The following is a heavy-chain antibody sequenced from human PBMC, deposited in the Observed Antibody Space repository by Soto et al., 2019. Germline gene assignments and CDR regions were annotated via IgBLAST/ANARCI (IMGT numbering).Heavy chain of an antibody. Sequence: PSETLSLTCAVSSGSISSSNWWSWVRQPPGKGLEWIGEIYHSGSTNYNPSLKSRVTISVDKSKNQFSLKLSSVTAADTAVYYCASRILPHDAFDIWGQGTMVTVSS. CDR3: ASRILPHDAFDI. V-gene: IGHV4-4*02. D-gene: IGHD2-15*01. CDR1: SGSISSSNW. CDR2: IYHSGST. J-gene: IGHJ3*02.